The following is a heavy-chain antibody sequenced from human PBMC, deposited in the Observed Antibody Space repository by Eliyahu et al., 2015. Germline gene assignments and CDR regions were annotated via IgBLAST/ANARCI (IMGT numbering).Heavy chain of an antibody. D-gene: IGHD6-13*01. CDR2: FSGSGASS. CDR3: ARVEAGSSWNNIHDY. Sequence: AASGFTFSTYAMSWVRQAPQKGLEWVSSFSGSGASSSYADSVRGRFTISRDNSKNTLYLQMNSLTAEXTAVYYCARVEAGSSWNNIHDYWGQGTLVTVSS. CDR1: GFTFSTYA. J-gene: IGHJ4*02. V-gene: IGHV3-23*01.